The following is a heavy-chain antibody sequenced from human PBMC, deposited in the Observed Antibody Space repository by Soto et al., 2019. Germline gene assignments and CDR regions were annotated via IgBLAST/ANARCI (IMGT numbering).Heavy chain of an antibody. CDR1: GFSFSSHV. J-gene: IGHJ5*01. CDR2: ISGSGGGT. Sequence: EVQLLDSGGALVQPGGSLRLSCVASGFSFSSHVMSWVRQAPGKGLEWVSSISGSGGGTYYADSVKGRFIISRDNSKNTLDLQMNSLRVEDTAVYYCAKGWCDSWGQGTLVTVSS. CDR3: AKGWCDS. V-gene: IGHV3-23*01.